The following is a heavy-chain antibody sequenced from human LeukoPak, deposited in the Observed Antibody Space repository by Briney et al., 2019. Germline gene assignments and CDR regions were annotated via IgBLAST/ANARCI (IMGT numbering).Heavy chain of an antibody. Sequence: SGGSLRLSCAASGFTFSSYAMHWVRQAPGKGLEWVAVISYDGSNKYYADSVKGRFTISRDNSKNTLYLQMNSLRAEDTAVYYCARDLTTVTWGDYWGQGTLVTVSS. CDR2: ISYDGSNK. CDR3: ARDLTTVTWGDY. CDR1: GFTFSSYA. J-gene: IGHJ4*02. V-gene: IGHV3-30-3*01. D-gene: IGHD4-17*01.